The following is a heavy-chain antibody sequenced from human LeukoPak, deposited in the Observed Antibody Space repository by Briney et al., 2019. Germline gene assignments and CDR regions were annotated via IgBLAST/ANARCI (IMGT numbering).Heavy chain of an antibody. CDR1: GFTFSMFG. CDR3: ARWNGDTASGSLDF. D-gene: IGHD3-10*01. CDR2: IAFDGSRK. V-gene: IGHV3-33*05. J-gene: IGHJ4*02. Sequence: GGSLRLSCAASGFTFSMFGMHWVRQAPGKGLEWVTHIAFDGSRKYYTDSVKGRFTISRDNSKNTLYLQMNSLRADGTAVYYCARWNGDTASGSLDFWGQGTLVTVSS.